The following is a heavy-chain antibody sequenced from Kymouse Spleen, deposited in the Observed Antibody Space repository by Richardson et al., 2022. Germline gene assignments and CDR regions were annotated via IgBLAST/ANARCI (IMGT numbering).Heavy chain of an antibody. CDR3: ARGRGYGSGSYSFDY. V-gene: IGHV4-34*01. CDR1: GGSFSGYY. D-gene: IGHD3-10*01. Sequence: QVQLQQWGAGLLKPSETLSLTCAVYGGSFSGYYWSWIRQPPGKGLEWIGEINHSGSTNYNPSLKSRVTISVDTSKNQFSLKLSSVTAADTAVYYCARGRGYGSGSYSFDYWGQGTLVTVSS. J-gene: IGHJ4*02. CDR2: INHSGST.